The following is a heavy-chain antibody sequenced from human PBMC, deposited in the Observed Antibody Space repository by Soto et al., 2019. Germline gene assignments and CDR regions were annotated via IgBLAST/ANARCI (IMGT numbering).Heavy chain of an antibody. Sequence: QVQLVQSGAEVKKPGASVKVSCKASGYTFTSYGISWVRQAPGQGLEWMGWISAYNGNTNYAQKRQGRVTMTTDTSTSTAYMELRSLRSDDTAVYYCARALLPAYYYDSSGYPPIDYWGQGTLVTVSS. CDR3: ARALLPAYYYDSSGYPPIDY. CDR1: GYTFTSYG. CDR2: ISAYNGNT. J-gene: IGHJ4*02. D-gene: IGHD3-22*01. V-gene: IGHV1-18*01.